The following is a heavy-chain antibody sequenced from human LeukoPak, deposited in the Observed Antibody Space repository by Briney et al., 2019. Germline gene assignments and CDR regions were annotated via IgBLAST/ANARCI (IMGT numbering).Heavy chain of an antibody. CDR3: ARGVLGPYYFDL. Sequence: ETLSLTCAVYGGTFRGYYWSWIRQPPGKGLEWIGEIHYTGATNYKPSLKSRVTISGDPSKNQVSLRVYSVTAADTAVYYCARGVLGPYYFDLWGRGTLVTVSS. V-gene: IGHV4-34*01. J-gene: IGHJ2*01. D-gene: IGHD7-27*01. CDR1: GGTFRGYY. CDR2: IHYTGAT.